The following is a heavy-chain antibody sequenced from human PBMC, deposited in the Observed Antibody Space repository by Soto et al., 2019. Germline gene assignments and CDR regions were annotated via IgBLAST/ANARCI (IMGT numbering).Heavy chain of an antibody. J-gene: IGHJ6*02. CDR2: INVGNGNT. Sequence: ASVKVSCKASGYKFSSYAIQWVRQAPGQRLEWMGWINVGNGNTKYSQKFQDRVTIIRDTSADTAYMEVSSLIFEDTAVYYCASSEETYNFVLTALALYHYYRGMDVWGQGPSVTVSS. CDR3: ASSEETYNFVLTALALYHYYRGMDV. CDR1: GYKFSSYA. V-gene: IGHV1-3*01. D-gene: IGHD1-20*01.